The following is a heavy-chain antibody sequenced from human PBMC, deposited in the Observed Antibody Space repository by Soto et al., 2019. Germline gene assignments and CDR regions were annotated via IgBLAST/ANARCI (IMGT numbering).Heavy chain of an antibody. Sequence: GGSLRLSCAASGFAFSSYAMSWVRQAPGKGLEWVSTTGETGGRTYYTDSVKGRFTISRDTSKNTLYLQMNSLRAEDTALYYCAKDARPSSWGQGTLVTVSS. CDR3: AKDARPSS. CDR2: TGETGGRT. J-gene: IGHJ5*02. CDR1: GFAFSSYA. V-gene: IGHV3-23*01.